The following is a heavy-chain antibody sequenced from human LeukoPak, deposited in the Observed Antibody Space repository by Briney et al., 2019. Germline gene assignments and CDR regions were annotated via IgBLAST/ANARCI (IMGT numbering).Heavy chain of an antibody. CDR3: AKDQKPDSGYDIDY. V-gene: IGHV3-23*01. CDR2: IFGSGDST. J-gene: IGHJ4*02. D-gene: IGHD5-12*01. Sequence: GGSLRLSCAASGFTISAYGMNWVRQAPRKGLEWVSVIFGSGDSTYYADSVKGRFTISRDKSKNTLYLQMHSLRAEDTAVYYCAKDQKPDSGYDIDYWGQGTLVTVSS. CDR1: GFTISAYG.